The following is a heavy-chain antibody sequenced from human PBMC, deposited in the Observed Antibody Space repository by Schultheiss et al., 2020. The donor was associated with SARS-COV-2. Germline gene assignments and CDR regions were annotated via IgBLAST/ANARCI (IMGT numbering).Heavy chain of an antibody. Sequence: ASVKVSCKASGYTFTGYYMHWVRQAPGQGLEWMGWINPNSGGTNYAQKFQGRVTMTRDTSISTAYMELSRLRSDDTAVYYCARDLFVSRSGGSCYGYWGQGTLVTVSS. CDR1: GYTFTGYY. V-gene: IGHV1-2*02. CDR2: INPNSGGT. D-gene: IGHD2-15*01. J-gene: IGHJ4*02. CDR3: ARDLFVSRSGGSCYGY.